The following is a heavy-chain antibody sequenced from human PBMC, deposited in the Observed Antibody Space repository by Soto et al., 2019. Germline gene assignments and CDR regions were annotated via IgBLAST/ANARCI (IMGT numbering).Heavy chain of an antibody. Sequence: SQTLSLTCAISGDSVSSNSAAWNWIRQSPSRGLEWLGRTYYRSKWYNDYAVSVKSRITINPDTSKNQFSLQLSSVTPEDTAVYYCARVNCSSTSCYDFYYYGMDVWGQGTTVTVYS. CDR1: GDSVSSNSAA. V-gene: IGHV6-1*01. J-gene: IGHJ6*02. CDR2: TYYRSKWYN. D-gene: IGHD2-2*01. CDR3: ARVNCSSTSCYDFYYYGMDV.